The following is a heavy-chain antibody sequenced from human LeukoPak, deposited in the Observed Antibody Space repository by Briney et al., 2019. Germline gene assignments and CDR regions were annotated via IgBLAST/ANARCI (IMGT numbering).Heavy chain of an antibody. CDR2: IIPIFGTA. J-gene: IGHJ6*02. CDR3: ARSFVVVPAAYYYYGMDV. Sequence: SVKVSCKASGYTFTSYAISWVRQAPGQGLEWMGGIIPIFGTANYAQKFQGRVTITADESTSTAYMELSSLRSEDTAVYYCARSFVVVPAAYYYYGMDVWGQGTTVTVSS. V-gene: IGHV1-69*13. D-gene: IGHD2-2*01. CDR1: GYTFTSYA.